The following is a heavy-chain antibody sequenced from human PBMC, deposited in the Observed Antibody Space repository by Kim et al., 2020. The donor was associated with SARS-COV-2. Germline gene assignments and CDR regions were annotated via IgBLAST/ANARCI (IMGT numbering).Heavy chain of an antibody. CDR3: ARRSNWGSIRWLDP. CDR1: GGTFSRYA. V-gene: IGHV1-69*13. J-gene: IGHJ5*02. CDR2: IIPNFGTA. Sequence: SVKVSCKASGGTFSRYAISWVRQAPGQGLEWMGGIIPNFGTANYAQKCQGRVTITADESKSTAYMELSSLRSEDTAVNYCARRSNWGSIRWLDPWGQGTLVTVS. D-gene: IGHD7-27*01.